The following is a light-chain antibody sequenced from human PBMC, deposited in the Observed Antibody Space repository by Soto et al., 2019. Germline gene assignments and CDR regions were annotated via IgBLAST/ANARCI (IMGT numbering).Light chain of an antibody. CDR1: SNDIGAYNY. Sequence: QSVLTQPASVSGSPGQSITISCTGTSNDIGAYNYVAWYQQHPDMAPKLMIYAVTNRPSGVSDRFSGSKSGNTASLTISGLQAEDEADYYCTSYTSSNTLLFGGGTQLTVL. J-gene: IGLJ2*01. CDR3: TSYTSSNTLL. CDR2: AVT. V-gene: IGLV2-14*03.